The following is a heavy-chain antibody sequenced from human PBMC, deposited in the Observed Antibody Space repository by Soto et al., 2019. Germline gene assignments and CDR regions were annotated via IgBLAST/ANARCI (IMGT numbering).Heavy chain of an antibody. Sequence: GGSLRLSCAASGFTFSSYGMHWVRQAPGKGLEWVAVIWYDGSNKYYADSVKGRFTISRDNSKNTLYLQMNSLRAEDTAVYYCARDGTPKRGYFDYWGQGTLVTVSS. CDR3: ARDGTPKRGYFDY. D-gene: IGHD1-26*01. CDR1: GFTFSSYG. J-gene: IGHJ4*02. CDR2: IWYDGSNK. V-gene: IGHV3-33*01.